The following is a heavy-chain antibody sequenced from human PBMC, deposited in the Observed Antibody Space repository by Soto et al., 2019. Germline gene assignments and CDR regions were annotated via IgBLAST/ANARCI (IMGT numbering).Heavy chain of an antibody. CDR3: ARLSTGFCTKPTCQHYFGMDV. D-gene: IGHD2-8*01. CDR2: IDPRDSYS. CDR1: GYTFSAFW. V-gene: IGHV5-10-1*01. J-gene: IGHJ6*02. Sequence: GASLKISCHSSGYTFSAFWITWVRQMPGKGLEWMATIDPRDSYSNYSLSFQGHVTISADKSIGSAYLHWSTLEASDTAIYYCARLSTGFCTKPTCQHYFGMDVWGQGTKVTVAS.